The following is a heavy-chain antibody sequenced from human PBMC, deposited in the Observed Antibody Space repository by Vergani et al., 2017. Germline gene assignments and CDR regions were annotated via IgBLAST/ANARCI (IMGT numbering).Heavy chain of an antibody. D-gene: IGHD1-20*01. J-gene: IGHJ6*03. CDR1: GGSISSYY. V-gene: IGHV4-4*08. CDR3: ARDTRVITGMGYMDV. Sequence: QVQLQESGPGLVKPSETLSLTCTVSGGSISSYYWSWIRQPPGKGLEWIGYIYTSGSTNYNPSLKSRVTMSVDTSKNQFSLKLSSVTAADTAVYYCARDTRVITGMGYMDVWGKGTTVTVSS. CDR2: IYTSGST.